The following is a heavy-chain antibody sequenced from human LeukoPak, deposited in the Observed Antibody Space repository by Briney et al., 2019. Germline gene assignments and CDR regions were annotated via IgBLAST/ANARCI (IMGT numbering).Heavy chain of an antibody. J-gene: IGHJ6*02. V-gene: IGHV3-23*01. D-gene: IGHD3-22*01. CDR1: GFTFSSYA. Sequence: GSLRLSCAASGFTFSSYAMSWVRQAPGKGLECVSAISGSGGSTYYADSVKGRFTISRDNSKNTLYLQMNSLRAEDTAVYYCAKDDYYDSSGAYCMDVWGQGTTVTVSS. CDR3: AKDDYYDSSGAYCMDV. CDR2: ISGSGGST.